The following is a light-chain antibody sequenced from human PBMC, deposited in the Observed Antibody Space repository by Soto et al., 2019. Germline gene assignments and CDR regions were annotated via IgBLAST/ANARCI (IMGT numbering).Light chain of an antibody. CDR1: QSVSNN. V-gene: IGKV3-15*01. Sequence: EIVLTQSPATLSVFPGEKATLSGGASQSVSNNLDWYHQKPGQAPRPLIYGASTRATGVPARFIGSGSGTEFTLTISSLQSEDSAIYYCHQYSSWPFTFGPGTKVDIE. CDR3: HQYSSWPFT. J-gene: IGKJ3*01. CDR2: GAS.